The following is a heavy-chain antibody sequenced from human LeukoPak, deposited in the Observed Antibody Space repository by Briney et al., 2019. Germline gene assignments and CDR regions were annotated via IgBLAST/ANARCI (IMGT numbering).Heavy chain of an antibody. D-gene: IGHD3-22*01. CDR3: AGITYSSGYSAFDY. Sequence: PGGSLRLSCAAFGIAFDKNAMSWVRQAPGKGLEWVSTISHSGGATHYADSVKGRFTISRDNSKNTLYLQLNSLRAEDTAVYYCAGITYSSGYSAFDYWGQGTLVTVSS. CDR1: GIAFDKNA. CDR2: ISHSGGAT. J-gene: IGHJ4*02. V-gene: IGHV3-23*01.